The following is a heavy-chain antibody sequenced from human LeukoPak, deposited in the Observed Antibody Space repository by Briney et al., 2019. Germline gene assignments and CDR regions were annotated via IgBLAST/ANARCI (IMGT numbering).Heavy chain of an antibody. CDR1: GFTVSRNY. Sequence: GGSLRLSCAASGFTVSRNYMTWVRQAPGKGLEWVSVIYSGGSTTYADSVKGTFTISRDNTKNTLFIQMNSLRAEDTAVYYCASNLIPPYYYYMDVWGKGTTVIISS. CDR2: IYSGGST. CDR3: ASNLIPPYYYYMDV. J-gene: IGHJ6*03. V-gene: IGHV3-66*01. D-gene: IGHD3-16*01.